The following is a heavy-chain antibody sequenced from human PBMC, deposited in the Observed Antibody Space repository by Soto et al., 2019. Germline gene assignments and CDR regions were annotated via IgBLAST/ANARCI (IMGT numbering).Heavy chain of an antibody. D-gene: IGHD6-13*01. CDR2: IYSSEST. Sequence: XETLSLTCRLSGWSVSSRSYYSSWVRQPPGKGLQWIGYIYSSESTNYNPSLKSRVTISVDKSKNQFSLKLSSVTDADRAVYYCARRNWYSSSCDYFDEWRRGTLCIISS. CDR3: ARRNWYSSSCDYFDE. V-gene: IGHV4-61*01. CDR1: GWSVSSRSYY. J-gene: IGHJ4*02.